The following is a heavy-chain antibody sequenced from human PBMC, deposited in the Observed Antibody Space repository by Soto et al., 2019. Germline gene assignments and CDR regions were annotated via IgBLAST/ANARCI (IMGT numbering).Heavy chain of an antibody. Sequence: LRFSGSASGFTFSSYAMILVRQAPVKGLEWVSAISGSGGSTYYADSVKGRVTISRDNSKNTLYLKMNSLRAEDTAVYYCAKDYPFEYWGRGKLVTVS. V-gene: IGHV3-23*01. CDR1: GFTFSSYA. D-gene: IGHD3-16*02. J-gene: IGHJ4*02. CDR2: ISGSGGST. CDR3: AKDYPFEY.